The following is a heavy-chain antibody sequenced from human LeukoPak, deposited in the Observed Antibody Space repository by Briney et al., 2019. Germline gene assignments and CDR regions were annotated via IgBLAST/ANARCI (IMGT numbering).Heavy chain of an antibody. V-gene: IGHV3-30*02. CDR3: AKDLMRQQLAPLWFDP. J-gene: IGHJ5*02. D-gene: IGHD6-13*01. CDR2: IRYDGSNK. Sequence: PGGSLRLSCAASGFTFSSYGMHWVRQAPGKGLEWVAFIRYDGSNKYYADSVKGRFTISRDNSKNTLYLQMNSLRAEDTAVYYCAKDLMRQQLAPLWFDPWGQGTLVTVSS. CDR1: GFTFSSYG.